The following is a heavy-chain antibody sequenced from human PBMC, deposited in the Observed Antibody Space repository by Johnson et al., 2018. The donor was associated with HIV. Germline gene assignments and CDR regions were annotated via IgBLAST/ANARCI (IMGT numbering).Heavy chain of an antibody. D-gene: IGHD3-10*01. J-gene: IGHJ3*02. CDR3: ARDRGLDAFDI. CDR1: GFTFFDYY. CDR2: ISGSGGST. Sequence: VQLVESGGGLVKPGGSLRLSCAAFGFTFFDYYMSWIRQTPGKGLEWVSAISGSGGSTYYADSVKGRFTISRDNSKNTLYLQMNSLRAEDTAVYYCARDRGLDAFDIWGQGTMVTVSS. V-gene: IGHV3-23*04.